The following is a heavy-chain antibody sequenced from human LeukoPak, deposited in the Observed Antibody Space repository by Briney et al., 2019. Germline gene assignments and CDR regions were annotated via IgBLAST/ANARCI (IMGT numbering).Heavy chain of an antibody. CDR2: IYSSGGT. V-gene: IGHV4-59*01. CDR1: GGSISGYY. J-gene: IGHJ4*02. D-gene: IGHD2-15*01. Sequence: SETLSLTCSVSGGSISGYYWSWVRQPPGKGLEWIGYIYSSGGTNYNPSLKSRVTISLDTSKNQFSLRLSSVTAADTAVYYCARDFCSGGSCYSYFHYWGQGTLVTVSS. CDR3: ARDFCSGGSCYSYFHY.